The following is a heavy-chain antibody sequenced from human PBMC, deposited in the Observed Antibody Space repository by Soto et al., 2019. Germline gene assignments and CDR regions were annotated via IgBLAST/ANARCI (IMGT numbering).Heavy chain of an antibody. CDR3: ARESLNESITRTVVVDY. Sequence: SSETLSLTCTVSGDSISSYYWSWIRQPAGKGMEWILSIYTSGSTNYNPSLKSRVTMSVDTSKNQFSLKLSSVTAADTAVYYCARESLNESITRTVVVDYLGQGTLVXVS. D-gene: IGHD3-22*01. J-gene: IGHJ4*02. V-gene: IGHV4-4*07. CDR2: IYTSGST. CDR1: GDSISSYY.